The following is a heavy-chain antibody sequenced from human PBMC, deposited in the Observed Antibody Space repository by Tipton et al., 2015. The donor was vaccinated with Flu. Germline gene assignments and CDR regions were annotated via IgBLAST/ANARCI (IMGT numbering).Heavy chain of an antibody. CDR3: ARRRYSSGGGSAFGI. Sequence: VQLVQSGAEVKKPGESLKISCKGSGYSFTSYWIGWVRQMPGKGLDWMGIIYPGDSDTRYSPSFQGQVTISADKSISTAYLQWSSLKASDTAMYYCARRRYSSGGGSAFGIWGQGTMVTVSS. V-gene: IGHV5-51*03. D-gene: IGHD6-19*01. J-gene: IGHJ3*02. CDR2: IYPGDSDT. CDR1: GYSFTSYW.